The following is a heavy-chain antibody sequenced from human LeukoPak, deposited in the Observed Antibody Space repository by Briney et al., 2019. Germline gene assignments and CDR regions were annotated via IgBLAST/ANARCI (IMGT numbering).Heavy chain of an antibody. CDR2: IYYSGST. CDR3: ARVVAARGWFDP. D-gene: IGHD2-21*02. Sequence: SETLSLTCTVSGGSISSYYWSWIRQPPWKGLEWIGNIYYSGSTNYNPSLKSRVTISVDTSKKQFSLKLSSVTAADTAVYYCARVVAARGWFDPWGQGTLVTVSS. CDR1: GGSISSYY. J-gene: IGHJ5*02. V-gene: IGHV4-59*01.